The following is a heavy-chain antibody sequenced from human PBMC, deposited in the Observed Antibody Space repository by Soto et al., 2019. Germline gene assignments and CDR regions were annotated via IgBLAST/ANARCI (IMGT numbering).Heavy chain of an antibody. J-gene: IGHJ6*02. V-gene: IGHV4-4*07. D-gene: IGHD6-19*01. CDR1: GYSIRGNY. CDR3: ARGEIGNGSGIDV. CDR2: IYPSGST. Sequence: SETLSLTCTVSGYSIRGNYLTWVRQPAGKGLEWIGGIYPSGSTNYSHSLKSRVTMSVDTSKNKLSLQLSSVTAADTAVYYCARGEIGNGSGIDVWGQGSMVTVSS.